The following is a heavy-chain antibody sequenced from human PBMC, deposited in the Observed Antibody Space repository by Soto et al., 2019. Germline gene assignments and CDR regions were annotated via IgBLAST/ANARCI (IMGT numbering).Heavy chain of an antibody. V-gene: IGHV2-5*02. CDR3: VQSRCGGDCLTFYSSHAYYGLDV. Sequence: SGPTLVSPTQTLTLTCTFSGFPLTSIGAGLGSIRQPPGKALEWLALVYWDDDKRYNPSLRSRLTITKDTSKMQVVLTMTNMDPVDTATYYCVQSRCGGDCLTFYSSHAYYGLDVWGQGT. CDR2: VYWDDDK. J-gene: IGHJ6*02. D-gene: IGHD2-21*02. CDR1: GFPLTSIGAG.